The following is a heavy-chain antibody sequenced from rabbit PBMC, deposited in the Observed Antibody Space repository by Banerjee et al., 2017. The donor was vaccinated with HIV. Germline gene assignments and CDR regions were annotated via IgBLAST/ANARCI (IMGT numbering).Heavy chain of an antibody. D-gene: IGHD1-1*01. J-gene: IGHJ4*01. CDR1: GIDFSSSYD. CDR3: ARGVYIGGTIPTYFNL. Sequence: QEQLEESGGDLVKPGASLTLTSTASGIDFSSSYDMCWVRQAPGKGLEWIACIYSGSSNGPYYASWAKSRFTISKTSSTTVTLQMTSLTAADTATYFCARGVYIGGTIPTYFNLWGPGTLVTVS. V-gene: IGHV1S45*01. CDR2: IYSGSSNGP.